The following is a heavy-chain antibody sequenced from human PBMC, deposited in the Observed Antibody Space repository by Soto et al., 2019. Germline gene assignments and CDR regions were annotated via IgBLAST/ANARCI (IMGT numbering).Heavy chain of an antibody. CDR1: GFTFSSYW. V-gene: IGHV3-7*04. D-gene: IGHD4-17*01. Sequence: GSLRLSCAASGFTFSSYWMIWVRQAPGKGLEWVANIKQDGSEKYYVDSVKGRFTISRDNAKNSLYLQMNSMRAEDTAVYYCARDLASTTIPNYWGQGTLVTVSS. CDR2: IKQDGSEK. CDR3: ARDLASTTIPNY. J-gene: IGHJ4*02.